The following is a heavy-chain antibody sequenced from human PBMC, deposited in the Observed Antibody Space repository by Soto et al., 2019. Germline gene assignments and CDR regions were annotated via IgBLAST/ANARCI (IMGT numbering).Heavy chain of an antibody. J-gene: IGHJ4*02. CDR3: ARLILAFTGPFDY. V-gene: IGHV4-39*01. D-gene: IGHD3-9*01. CDR1: GGSVRSSGYY. CDR2: LYSSGKT. Sequence: PSETLSLTCTVSGGSVRSSGYYWAWIRQPPGKGLEWIGSLYSSGKTYRNPSLKSRVTMSDDTSKNQLPLRLSSVTAADTAVYYCARLILAFTGPFDYWGQGTLVTVSS.